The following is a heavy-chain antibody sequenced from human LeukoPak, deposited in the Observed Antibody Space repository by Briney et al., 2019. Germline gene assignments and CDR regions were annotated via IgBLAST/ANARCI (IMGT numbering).Heavy chain of an antibody. CDR3: ASSTGYCSSTSCHFDY. CDR1: GGTFSSYA. Sequence: SVKVSCKASGGTFSSYAISWVRQAPGQGLEWMGGIIPIFGTANYAQKFQGRVTITTDESTSTAYMELSGLRSEDTAVYYCASSTGYCSSTSCHFDYWGQGTLVTVSS. V-gene: IGHV1-69*05. D-gene: IGHD2-2*01. CDR2: IIPIFGTA. J-gene: IGHJ4*02.